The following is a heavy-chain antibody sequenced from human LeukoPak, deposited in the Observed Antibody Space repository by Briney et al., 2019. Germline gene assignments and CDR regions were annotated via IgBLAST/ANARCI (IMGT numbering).Heavy chain of an antibody. CDR3: VRGDLCREGIHCYYYGMDV. D-gene: IGHD5-18*01. V-gene: IGHV3-13*01. Sequence: GGSLTLSCAASGFTFSNYDIHWVRQGLGKGLEWVSAIGPGHETYYADSVKGRFTIVRENAKNSLYLHMDSLRAGDTAVYFCVRGDLCREGIHCYYYGMDVWGQGTTVTVSS. CDR2: IGPGHET. CDR1: GFTFSNYD. J-gene: IGHJ6*02.